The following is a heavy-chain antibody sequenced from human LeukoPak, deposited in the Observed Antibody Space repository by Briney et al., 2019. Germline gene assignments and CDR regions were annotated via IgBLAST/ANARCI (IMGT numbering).Heavy chain of an antibody. Sequence: SETLSLTCTVSGGSISSYYWSWIRQPAGKGLEWIGRIYTRGSTNYNPSLKSRVTMSVDTSKNQFSLKLSSVTAADTAVYYCARDGYSGYDWPQYFDYWGQGTLVTVSS. D-gene: IGHD5-12*01. V-gene: IGHV4-4*07. CDR2: IYTRGST. J-gene: IGHJ4*02. CDR1: GGSISSYY. CDR3: ARDGYSGYDWPQYFDY.